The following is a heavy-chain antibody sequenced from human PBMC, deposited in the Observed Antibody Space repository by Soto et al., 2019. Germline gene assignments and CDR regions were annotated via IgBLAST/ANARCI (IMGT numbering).Heavy chain of an antibody. CDR1: GFTFSSYA. D-gene: IGHD2-21*02. J-gene: IGHJ4*02. CDR3: ARETDIVVVTALDY. Sequence: QVQLVESGGGVVQPGRSLRLSCAASGFTFSSYAMHWVRQAPGKGLEWVAVISCDGSNKYYADSVKGRFTISRDNSKNTLYLQMNSLRAEDTAVYYCARETDIVVVTALDYWGQGTLVTVSS. CDR2: ISCDGSNK. V-gene: IGHV3-30-3*01.